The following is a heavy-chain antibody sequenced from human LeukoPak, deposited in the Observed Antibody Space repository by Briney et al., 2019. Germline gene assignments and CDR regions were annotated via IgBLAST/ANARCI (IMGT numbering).Heavy chain of an antibody. CDR2: INHSGST. D-gene: IGHD7-27*01. CDR3: ARGFWGWAHHYFDY. CDR1: GGSFSGYY. V-gene: IGHV4-34*01. J-gene: IGHJ4*02. Sequence: SETLSLTCAVYGGSFSGYYWSWIRQPPGKGLEWIGEINHSGSTNYNPSLKSRVTISVDTSKNQLSLTLSSVTAADTAVYYCARGFWGWAHHYFDYWGQGTLVTVSS.